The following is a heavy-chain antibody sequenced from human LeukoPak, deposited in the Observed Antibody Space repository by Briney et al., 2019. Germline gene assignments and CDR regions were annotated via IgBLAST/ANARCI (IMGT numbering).Heavy chain of an antibody. D-gene: IGHD3-3*01. CDR3: ARDKQYYDFWSGYPTRNYYYYMDV. J-gene: IGHJ6*03. CDR1: GYTFTSYY. CDR2: INPSGGST. V-gene: IGHV1-46*01. Sequence: GASVKVSCKASGYTFTSYYMHWVRQAPGQGLEWMGIINPSGGSTSYAQKFQGRVTMTRDMSTSTVYMELSSLRSEDTAVYYCARDKQYYDFWSGYPTRNYYYYMDVWGKGTTVTVSS.